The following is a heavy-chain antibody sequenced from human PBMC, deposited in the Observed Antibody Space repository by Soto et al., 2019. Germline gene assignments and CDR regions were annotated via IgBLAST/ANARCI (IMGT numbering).Heavy chain of an antibody. Sequence: EVQVLESGGDFIQPGGSLRPSCAASGFSFRTFAMTWVRQAPGKGLEWVSTIISTGISTYYADSVKGRFTISRANSKNTLYVQMNSLRSEDSAVYYCAKGNYGDYGGFDPWGQGTLVTVS. CDR2: IISTGIST. D-gene: IGHD4-17*01. CDR3: AKGNYGDYGGFDP. CDR1: GFSFRTFA. V-gene: IGHV3-23*01. J-gene: IGHJ5*02.